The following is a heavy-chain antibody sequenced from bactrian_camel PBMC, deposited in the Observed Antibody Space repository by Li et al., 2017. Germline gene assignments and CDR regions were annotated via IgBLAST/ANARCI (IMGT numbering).Heavy chain of an antibody. CDR1: GFTRNSYY. D-gene: IGHD4*01. V-gene: IGHV3S28*01. CDR3: ANSRERYSDYVHVY. J-gene: IGHJ4*01. Sequence: QLVESGGGLVQPGGSLRLSCAASGFTRNSYYMSWVRQAPGKGLEWVSAISVSGGRTNYADSVKGRFTISRDNAKNTLYLHLNSLKTEDTAMYYCANSRERYSDYVHVYWGQGTQVTVS. CDR2: ISVSGGRT.